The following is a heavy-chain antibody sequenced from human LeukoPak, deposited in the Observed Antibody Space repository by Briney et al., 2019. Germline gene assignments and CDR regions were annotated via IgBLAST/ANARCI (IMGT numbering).Heavy chain of an antibody. CDR1: GGSISSYY. J-gene: IGHJ4*02. CDR3: ARGHLFRGSGSYFDY. V-gene: IGHV4-34*01. Sequence: PSETLSLTCTVSGGSISSYYWSWIRQPPGKGLEWIGEINHSGSTNYNPSLKSRVTISVDTSKNQFSLKLSSVTAADTAVYYCARGHLFRGSGSYFDYWGQGTLVTVSS. CDR2: INHSGST. D-gene: IGHD3-10*01.